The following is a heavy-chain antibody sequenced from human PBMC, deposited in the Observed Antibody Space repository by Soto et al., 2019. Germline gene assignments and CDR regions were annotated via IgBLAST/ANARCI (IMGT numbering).Heavy chain of an antibody. CDR2: MHPSGNT. CDR3: VRHGDYFFDF. J-gene: IGHJ4*02. V-gene: IGHV4-4*02. CDR1: GASVSSGNW. Sequence: QVQLQESGPGLLKPSGTLFLTCAVSGASVSSGNWWSWVRQPPGKGLEWIGEMHPSGNTNYNPSLKTRVSVSVDKSKNQLTLHLNSLTAADTVVYFCVRHGDYFFDFWGQGTLVIVSS. D-gene: IGHD2-21*01.